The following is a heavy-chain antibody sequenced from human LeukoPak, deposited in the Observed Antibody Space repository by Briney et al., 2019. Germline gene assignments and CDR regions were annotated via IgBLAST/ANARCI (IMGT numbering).Heavy chain of an antibody. J-gene: IGHJ4*02. D-gene: IGHD6-13*01. CDR2: IDYSGST. Sequence: SETLSLTCTVPASISSSRYFCGWVRQSPGKGLEWIGSIDYSGSTSYSVSLKSRVTISIDTSKNQFSLKLRSVTAADTAVYYCARDHGSNRWYYYWGQGTLVTVPS. V-gene: IGHV4-39*07. CDR1: ASISSSRYF. CDR3: ARDHGSNRWYYY.